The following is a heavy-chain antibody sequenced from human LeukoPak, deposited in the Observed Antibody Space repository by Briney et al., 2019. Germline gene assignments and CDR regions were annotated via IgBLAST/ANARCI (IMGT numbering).Heavy chain of an antibody. J-gene: IGHJ4*02. CDR3: ARDLVLVEAPGDDFDH. CDR2: ISPDGTYT. CDR1: GFTFSSYW. V-gene: IGHV3-74*01. Sequence: GEFLRLSCAASGFTFSSYWMHWIRQVPGKGLVWVSRISPDGTYTSYASFMNGGFTISRAYAKHSLLLQMDGPTAEDTAVYYGARDLVLVEAPGDDFDHWGQGALVTVSS. D-gene: IGHD2-21*01.